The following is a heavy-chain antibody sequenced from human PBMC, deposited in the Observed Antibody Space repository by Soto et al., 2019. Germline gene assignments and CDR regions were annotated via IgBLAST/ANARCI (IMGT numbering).Heavy chain of an antibody. Sequence: QVQLVQSGAEVKKPGASVKVSCKASGYTFTSYGISWVRQAPGQGLEWMGWISAYNGNTNYAQKLQGRVTMTTDTSTITAYMELRSLRSDDTAVYYCARVRFLESPYDRWGDFSPEKNWFDPWGQGTLVTVSS. V-gene: IGHV1-18*04. CDR1: GYTFTSYG. CDR3: ARVRFLESPYDRWGDFSPEKNWFDP. D-gene: IGHD3-3*01. CDR2: ISAYNGNT. J-gene: IGHJ5*02.